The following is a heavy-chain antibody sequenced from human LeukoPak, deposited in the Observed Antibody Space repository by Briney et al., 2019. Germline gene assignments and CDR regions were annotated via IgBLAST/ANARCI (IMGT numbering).Heavy chain of an antibody. D-gene: IGHD1-20*01. J-gene: IGHJ4*02. V-gene: IGHV3-30*02. CDR3: AKGITGNSFYFDY. CDR2: INHDGSSK. CDR1: GFSFSSDG. Sequence: PGGSLKLPCAASGFSFSSDGIHWVRQAPGKGLEWLANINHDGSSKYYADSVRGRFTVSRDNSKNTFYLEMSSLRAEDTAVYFCAKGITGNSFYFDYWGQGTLVTVSS.